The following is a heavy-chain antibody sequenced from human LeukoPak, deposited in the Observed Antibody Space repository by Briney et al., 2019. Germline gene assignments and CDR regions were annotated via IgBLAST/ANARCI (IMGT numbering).Heavy chain of an antibody. V-gene: IGHV4-39*07. CDR1: GGSINSSSYY. Sequence: SETLSHTCTVSGGSINSSSYYWGWIRQPPGKGLEWIGSIYYSGSTYYNPSLKSRVTISVDTSKNQFSLKLSSVTAADTAVYYCARDPGETVYYYGSGSYIAFDIWGQGTMVTVSS. CDR3: ARDPGETVYYYGSGSYIAFDI. D-gene: IGHD3-10*01. CDR2: IYYSGST. J-gene: IGHJ3*02.